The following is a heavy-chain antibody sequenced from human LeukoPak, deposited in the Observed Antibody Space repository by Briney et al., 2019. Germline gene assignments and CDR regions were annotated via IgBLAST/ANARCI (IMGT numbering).Heavy chain of an antibody. CDR3: AAALTTVKRAVSASYYYYYMDV. J-gene: IGHJ6*03. CDR1: GFTFTSSA. Sequence: SVKVSCKASGFTFTSSAMQWVRQARGQRLEWIGWIVVCSGNTNYAQKFQERVTITRDMSTSTAYMELSSLRSEDTAVYYCAAALTTVKRAVSASYYYYYMDVWGKGTTVTVSS. CDR2: IVVCSGNT. V-gene: IGHV1-58*02. D-gene: IGHD4-11*01.